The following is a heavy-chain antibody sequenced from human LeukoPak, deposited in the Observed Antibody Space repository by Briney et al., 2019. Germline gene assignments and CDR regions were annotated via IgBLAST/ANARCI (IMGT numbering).Heavy chain of an antibody. J-gene: IGHJ4*02. CDR3: ARDFAGTTVAFDY. CDR1: GYTSTGYY. D-gene: IGHD1-1*01. CDR2: INPNSGGT. Sequence: ASVKVSCKSSGYTSTGYYMHWVRQAPGQGLEWMGWINPNSGGTNYAQKFQGRVTMTRDTSISTAYMELSRLRSDDTAVYYCARDFAGTTVAFDYWGQGTLVTVSS. V-gene: IGHV1-2*02.